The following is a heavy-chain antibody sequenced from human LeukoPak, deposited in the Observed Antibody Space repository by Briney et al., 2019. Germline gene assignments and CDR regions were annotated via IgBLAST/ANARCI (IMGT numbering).Heavy chain of an antibody. J-gene: IGHJ4*02. V-gene: IGHV3-33*01. Sequence: GGSLRLSCAASGFTFTSYGMHWVRQAPGKGLEWVAVMWYDGSNKYYVDSVKGRFTISRDNSKNTLYLQMNSLRAEDTAVYYCARGGSGYDFDFWGQGTLVTVSS. CDR2: MWYDGSNK. D-gene: IGHD5-12*01. CDR3: ARGGSGYDFDF. CDR1: GFTFTSYG.